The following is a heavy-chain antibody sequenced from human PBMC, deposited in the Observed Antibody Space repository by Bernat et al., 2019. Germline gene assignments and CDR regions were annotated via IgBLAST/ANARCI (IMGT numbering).Heavy chain of an antibody. Sequence: EVQLVETGGGLIQPGGSLRLSCAASGFTVSSNYMSWVRQAPGKGLEWVSLISWDGGSTYYADSVKGRFTISRDNSKNSLYLQMNSLRAEDTALYYCAKDLLRYSSSSVVDYWGQGTLVTVSS. J-gene: IGHJ4*02. CDR2: ISWDGGST. CDR1: GFTVSSNY. D-gene: IGHD6-6*01. V-gene: IGHV3-43D*04. CDR3: AKDLLRYSSSSVVDY.